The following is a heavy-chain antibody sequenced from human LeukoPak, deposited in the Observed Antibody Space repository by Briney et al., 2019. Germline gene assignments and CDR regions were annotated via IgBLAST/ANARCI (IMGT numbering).Heavy chain of an antibody. J-gene: IGHJ4*02. CDR3: ARDQTCYDFWSSFDY. V-gene: IGHV3-30*04. D-gene: IGHD3-3*01. Sequence: GGSLRLSCAASGFTFSSYAMHWVRQAPGKGLEWVAVISYDRSNKYYADSVKGRFTISRDNSKNTLYLQMNSLRAEDTAVYYCARDQTCYDFWSSFDYWGQGTLVTVSS. CDR1: GFTFSSYA. CDR2: ISYDRSNK.